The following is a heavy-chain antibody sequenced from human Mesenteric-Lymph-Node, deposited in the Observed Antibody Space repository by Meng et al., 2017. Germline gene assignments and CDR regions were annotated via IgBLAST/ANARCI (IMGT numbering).Heavy chain of an antibody. CDR2: INHSGST. CDR3: ARDYYGSGRVDP. CDR1: GGSFSGDY. Sequence: QVQLPQWGPGLLKPSETLSLTCAVYGGSFSGDYWSWICQPPGKGLEWIGEINHSGSTNYNPSLKSRVTISVDTSKNQFSLKLSSVTAADTAVYYCARDYYGSGRVDPWGQGTLVTVSS. V-gene: IGHV4-34*01. D-gene: IGHD3-10*01. J-gene: IGHJ5*02.